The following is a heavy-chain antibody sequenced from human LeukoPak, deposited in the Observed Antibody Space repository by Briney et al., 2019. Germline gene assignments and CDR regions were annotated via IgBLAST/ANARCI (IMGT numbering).Heavy chain of an antibody. D-gene: IGHD3-3*01. V-gene: IGHV3-66*01. CDR2: IYSGGST. CDR3: AREGDDFRAFDY. CDR1: GFTVSSNY. Sequence: GGSLRLSCAASGFTVSSNYMSWVRQAPGKELEWVSVIYSGGSTYYADSVKGRFTTSRGNSKNTLYLQMNSLRAEDTAVYYCAREGDDFRAFDYWGQGTLVTVSS. J-gene: IGHJ4*02.